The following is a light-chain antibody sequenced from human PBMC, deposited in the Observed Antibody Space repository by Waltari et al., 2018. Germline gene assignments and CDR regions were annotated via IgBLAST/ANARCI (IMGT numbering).Light chain of an antibody. J-gene: IGKJ2*01. CDR3: QQTYTTPRT. CDR2: GAS. CDR1: QNIVSS. V-gene: IGKV1-39*01. Sequence: DIQMTQSPSSLSASVGDRVTITCRTSQNIVSSLNWYHQKPGKAPNLLIYGASSLQSGVPSRFSGRGSGTHFTLTISGLQPEDSGTFYCQQTYTTPRTFGQGTHLQIK.